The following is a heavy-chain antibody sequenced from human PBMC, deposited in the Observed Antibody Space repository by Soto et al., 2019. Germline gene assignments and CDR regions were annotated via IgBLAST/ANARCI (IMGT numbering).Heavy chain of an antibody. J-gene: IGHJ3*01. CDR1: GFTFSSYA. V-gene: IGHV3-64*01. Sequence: GGSLRLSCAASGFTFSSYAMHWVRQAPGKGLEYVSAISSNGGSTYYANSVKGRFTISRDNTKNTLYLQMGSLRAEDMAVYYCARAMRAFDLWGQGTMVTVSS. CDR3: ARAMRAFDL. CDR2: ISSNGGST. D-gene: IGHD2-2*01.